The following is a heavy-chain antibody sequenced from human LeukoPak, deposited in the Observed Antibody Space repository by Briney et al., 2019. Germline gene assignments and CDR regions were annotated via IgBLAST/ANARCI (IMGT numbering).Heavy chain of an antibody. D-gene: IGHD2-2*01. J-gene: IGHJ4*02. V-gene: IGHV4-34*01. CDR2: INHSGST. Sequence: SETLSLTCAVYGGSFSGYYWSWIRQPPGKGLEWIGEINHSGSTNYNPSLKSRVTIPVDTSKNQFSLKLSSVTAADTAVYYCARGSEWVVPAAIVDYFDYWGQGTLVTVSS. CDR1: GGSFSGYY. CDR3: ARGSEWVVPAAIVDYFDY.